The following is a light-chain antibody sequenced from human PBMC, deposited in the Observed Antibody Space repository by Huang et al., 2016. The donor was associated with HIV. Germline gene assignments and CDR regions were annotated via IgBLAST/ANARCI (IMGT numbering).Light chain of an antibody. CDR2: AAS. Sequence: DIQMTQSPSSLSASVGDRVAITCRASQGISNSLAWYQQKPGKAPKLLLYAASKLEVGVPARFSGSGSGAVYTLTISSLQPEDGAVYHCQQYHGVPWPFGQGTKVEVK. J-gene: IGKJ1*01. V-gene: IGKV1-NL1*01. CDR1: QGISNS. CDR3: QQYHGVPWP.